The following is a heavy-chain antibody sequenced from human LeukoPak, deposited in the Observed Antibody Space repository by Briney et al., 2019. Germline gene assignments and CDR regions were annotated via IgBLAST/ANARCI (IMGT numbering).Heavy chain of an antibody. CDR3: ARDNLYGDYLLAFDI. J-gene: IGHJ3*02. CDR2: ISYSGST. CDR1: GPSISSYY. Sequence: SETLSLICTVSGPSISSYYWSWIRQPPGRGLEWIGYISYSGSTNYNPSLKSRVTISVDASKNQFSLKLSSVTAADTAVYYCARDNLYGDYLLAFDIWGQGTMVTVSS. D-gene: IGHD4-17*01. V-gene: IGHV4-59*01.